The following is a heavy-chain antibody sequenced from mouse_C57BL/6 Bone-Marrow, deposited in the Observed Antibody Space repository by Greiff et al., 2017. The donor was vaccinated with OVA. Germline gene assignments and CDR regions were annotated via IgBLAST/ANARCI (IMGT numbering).Heavy chain of an antibody. V-gene: IGHV1-72*01. CDR2: IDPNSGGT. Sequence: QVQLQQPGAELVKPGASVKLSCKASGYTFTSYWMHWVKQRPGRGLEWIGRIDPNSGGTKYNEKFKSKATLTVDKPSSTAYMQLSRLTSEDSAVYYCASGYYDYGYWYFDVWGTGTTVTVSS. CDR1: GYTFTSYW. J-gene: IGHJ1*03. CDR3: ASGYYDYGYWYFDV. D-gene: IGHD2-4*01.